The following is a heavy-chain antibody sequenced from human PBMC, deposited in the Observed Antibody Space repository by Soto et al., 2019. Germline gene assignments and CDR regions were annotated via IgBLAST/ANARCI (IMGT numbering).Heavy chain of an antibody. CDR3: ARTHLDVKDGFFDT. CDR2: IYHSGST. Sequence: SETLSLTCAVSGGSISSSNWWSWVRQPPGKGLEWIGEIYHSGSTNYNPSLKSRVTISVDKSKNQFSLKLSSVTAADTAVYYCARTHLDVKDGFFDTWGQGTLVTVSS. J-gene: IGHJ5*02. CDR1: GGSISSSNW. V-gene: IGHV4-4*02. D-gene: IGHD3-3*01.